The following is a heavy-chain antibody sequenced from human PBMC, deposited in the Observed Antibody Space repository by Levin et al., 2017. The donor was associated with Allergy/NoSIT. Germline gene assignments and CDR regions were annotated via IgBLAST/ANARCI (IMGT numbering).Heavy chain of an antibody. CDR2: IWYDGSNK. Sequence: GESLKISCAASGFTFSSYGMHWVRQAPGKGLEWVAVIWYDGSNKYYADSVKGRFTISRDNSKNTLYLQMNSLRAEDTAVYYCARDESYSGFDYWGQGTLVTVSS. CDR3: ARDESYSGFDY. V-gene: IGHV3-33*01. J-gene: IGHJ4*02. CDR1: GFTFSSYG. D-gene: IGHD1-26*01.